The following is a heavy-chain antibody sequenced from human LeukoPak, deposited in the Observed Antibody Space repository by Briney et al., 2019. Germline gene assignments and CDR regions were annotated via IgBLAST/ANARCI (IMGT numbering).Heavy chain of an antibody. V-gene: IGHV1-46*01. Sequence: ASVTVSCKASGYTFTSYYMHWVRQAPGQGLEWMGIINPSGGSTSYAQKFQGRVTMTRDTSTSTVYMELSNLRSEDTAVYYCARDQNCGVDCYSYSQGGRYDYWGQGTLVTVSS. D-gene: IGHD2-21*02. CDR3: ARDQNCGVDCYSYSQGGRYDY. CDR2: INPSGGST. J-gene: IGHJ4*02. CDR1: GYTFTSYY.